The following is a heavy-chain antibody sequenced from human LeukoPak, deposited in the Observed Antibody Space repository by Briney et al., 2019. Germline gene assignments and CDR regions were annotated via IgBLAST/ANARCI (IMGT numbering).Heavy chain of an antibody. CDR1: GFTFSSYA. D-gene: IGHD6-13*01. Sequence: HTGGSLRLSCAASGFTFSSYAMSWVRQAPGKGLEWVSAISGSGGSTYYADSVKGWFTISRDNAKNSLYLQMNSLRAEDTAVYYCAFYPGIAAAGTSLFDYWGQGTLVTVSS. J-gene: IGHJ4*02. V-gene: IGHV3-23*01. CDR2: ISGSGGST. CDR3: AFYPGIAAAGTSLFDY.